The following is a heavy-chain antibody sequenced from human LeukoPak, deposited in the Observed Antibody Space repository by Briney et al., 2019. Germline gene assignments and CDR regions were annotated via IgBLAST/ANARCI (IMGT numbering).Heavy chain of an antibody. V-gene: IGHV4-31*03. CDR3: ARDRLPRTYYHDSSEADYYYGMDV. CDR1: GGSISSGGYY. D-gene: IGHD3-22*01. CDR2: IYYSGST. Sequence: SQTLSLTCTVSGGSISSGGYYWSWIRQHPGKGLEWIGYIYYSGSTYYNPSLKSRVTISVDTSKDQFSLKLSSVTAADTAVYYCARDRLPRTYYHDSSEADYYYGMDVWGQGTTVTVSS. J-gene: IGHJ6*02.